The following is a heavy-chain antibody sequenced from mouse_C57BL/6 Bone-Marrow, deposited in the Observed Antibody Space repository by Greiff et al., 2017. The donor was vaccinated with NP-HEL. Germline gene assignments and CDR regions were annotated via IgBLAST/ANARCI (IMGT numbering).Heavy chain of an antibody. Sequence: VQLQQPGTELVKKGEEVKRGGKVKGEDGTGDGGGGGGRGSGQLLSWIGNINPSNGGTNYNEKFKSKATLTVDKSSSTAYMQLSSLTSEDSAGYYCAKWDYAPDYWGQGTTLTVSS. D-gene: IGHD2-4*01. CDR3: AKWDYAPDY. CDR2: INPSNGGT. J-gene: IGHJ2*01. CDR1: GEDGTGDG. V-gene: IGHV1-53*01.